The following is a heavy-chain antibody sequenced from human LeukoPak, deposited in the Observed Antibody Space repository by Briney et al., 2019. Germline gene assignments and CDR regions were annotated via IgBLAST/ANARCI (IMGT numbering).Heavy chain of an antibody. CDR2: IKQDGSEK. J-gene: IGHJ4*02. CDR1: AFTFSNYW. V-gene: IGHV3-7*03. CDR3: ARGSGWLDY. D-gene: IGHD6-25*01. Sequence: GGSLRLSCAASAFTFSNYWMSWVRQAPGKGLEWVANIKQDGSEKKYVESVEGRFTISRDNAKNSLYLQMNSLGVDDMAVYYCARGSGWLDYWGQGTLVTVSS.